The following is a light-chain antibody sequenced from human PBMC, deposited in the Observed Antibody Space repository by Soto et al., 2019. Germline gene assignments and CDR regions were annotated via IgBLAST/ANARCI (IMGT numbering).Light chain of an antibody. V-gene: IGKV1-5*03. CDR1: QSIDTW. J-gene: IGKJ1*01. Sequence: DMGMSHPPSTLSAVVGDTVTMASRASQSIDTWLAWHQQKPGRAPKLLISKASALESGVPSRFSGSGSGTDFTLTIRDVQPDDFAIYYCQQYNSYRAFGQGTKVDIK. CDR3: QQYNSYRA. CDR2: KAS.